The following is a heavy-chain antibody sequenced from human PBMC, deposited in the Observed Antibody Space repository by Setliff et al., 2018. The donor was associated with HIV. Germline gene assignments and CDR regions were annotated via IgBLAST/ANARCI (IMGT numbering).Heavy chain of an antibody. CDR2: IIPMFGTG. J-gene: IGHJ6*02. CDR1: GGTFSSYG. Sequence: ASVKVSCKTSGGTFSSYGISWVRQAPGQGLEWMGGIIPMFGTGFYAQKFQGRVTITTGESRSTAYMELSSLSSEDTAVFYCARVGHSSSYHYYGMDVWGQGTTVTVSS. D-gene: IGHD6-13*01. CDR3: ARVGHSSSYHYYGMDV. V-gene: IGHV1-69*05.